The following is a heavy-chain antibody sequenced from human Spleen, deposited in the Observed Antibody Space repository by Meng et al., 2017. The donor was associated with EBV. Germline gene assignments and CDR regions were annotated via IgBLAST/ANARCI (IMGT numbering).Heavy chain of an antibody. CDR1: NTTFSILG. J-gene: IGHJ5*02. CDR3: ATTQGLANWFDP. V-gene: IGHV1-18*01. Sequence: LVQSGAEVKKPGASVQGSCKPFNTTFSILGVTWVRQAPGQGLEWMGWISAYDGYTDYAKKFQGRLTMTTDTSTTTAYMELQSLTYDDTAVYYCATTQGLANWFDPWGQGTLVTVSS. CDR2: ISAYDGYT. D-gene: IGHD6-19*01.